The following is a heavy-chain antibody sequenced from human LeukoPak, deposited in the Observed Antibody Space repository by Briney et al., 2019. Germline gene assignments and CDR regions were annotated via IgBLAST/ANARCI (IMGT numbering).Heavy chain of an antibody. Sequence: SETLSLTCAVYGGSFSGYYWSWIRQPPGKGPEWIGEINHSGGTNYNPSLKSRVTISVDTSKNQFSLKLSSVTAADTAVYYCARGQTYYYDSSGYYLDYWGQGTLVTVSS. CDR1: GGSFSGYY. V-gene: IGHV4-34*01. D-gene: IGHD3-22*01. CDR2: INHSGGT. CDR3: ARGQTYYYDSSGYYLDY. J-gene: IGHJ4*02.